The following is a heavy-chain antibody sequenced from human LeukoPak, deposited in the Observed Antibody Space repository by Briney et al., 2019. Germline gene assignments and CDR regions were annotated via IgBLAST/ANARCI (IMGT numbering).Heavy chain of an antibody. CDR3: ARLRGNYDPKQPFDY. V-gene: IGHV4-39*01. CDR2: IYYSGST. CDR1: GVSISSSSYY. J-gene: IGHJ4*02. D-gene: IGHD3-22*01. Sequence: PSETLSLTCTVSGVSISSSSYYWGWIRQPPGEGLEWIGTIYYSGSTYYNPSLKSRVSISADTSKNQFSLKLSSVTAADTAVYYCARLRGNYDPKQPFDYWGQGTLVTVSS.